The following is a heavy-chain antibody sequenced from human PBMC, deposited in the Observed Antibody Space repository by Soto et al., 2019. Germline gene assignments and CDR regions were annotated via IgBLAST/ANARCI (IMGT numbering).Heavy chain of an antibody. CDR2: ISGSGGST. CDR3: AKQANFYDRCGYYYCYYYGMDV. CDR1: GFTFSSYA. Sequence: GGSLRLSCAASGFTFSSYAMSWVRQAPGKGLEWVSAISGSGGSTYNADSVKGRFTIYKDNSKNTLYLQMNSLRAEDTLGYYCAKQANFYDRCGYYYCYYYGMDVWGQGTLVTVSS. V-gene: IGHV3-23*01. D-gene: IGHD3-22*01. J-gene: IGHJ6*02.